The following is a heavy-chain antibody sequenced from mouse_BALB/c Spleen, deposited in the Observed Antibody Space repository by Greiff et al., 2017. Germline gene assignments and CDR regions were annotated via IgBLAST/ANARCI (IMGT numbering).Heavy chain of an antibody. CDR2: INPSTGYT. J-gene: IGHJ3*01. CDR1: GYTFTSYW. D-gene: IGHD4-1*01. Sequence: QVQLKQSGAELAKPGASVKMSCKASGYTFTSYWMHWVKQRPGQGLEWIGYINPSTGYTEYNQKFKDKATLTADKSSSTAYMQLSSLTSEDSAVYYCARGGNWDEGFAYWGQGTLVTVSA. CDR3: ARGGNWDEGFAY. V-gene: IGHV1-7*01.